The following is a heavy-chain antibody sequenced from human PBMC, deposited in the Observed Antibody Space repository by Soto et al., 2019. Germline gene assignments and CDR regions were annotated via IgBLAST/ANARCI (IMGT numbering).Heavy chain of an antibody. Sequence: GGSLRLSCAASGFTFSIYGMHWVRQAPGKGLEWVAVISYDGSNKYYTDSVKGRFTISRDNSKNTLYLQMNSLRAEDTAVYYCAKDLRGVRGLWGTQNYYYGMDFWGQGTTVTVSS. V-gene: IGHV3-30*18. CDR3: AKDLRGVRGLWGTQNYYYGMDF. J-gene: IGHJ6*02. CDR2: ISYDGSNK. D-gene: IGHD3-10*01. CDR1: GFTFSIYG.